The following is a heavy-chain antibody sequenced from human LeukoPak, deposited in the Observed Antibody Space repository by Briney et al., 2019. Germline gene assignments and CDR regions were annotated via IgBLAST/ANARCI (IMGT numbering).Heavy chain of an antibody. J-gene: IGHJ4*02. V-gene: IGHV1-69*05. CDR3: ARDHCSGGSCYKR. Sequence: SVKVSCKASGGTFSSYAISWVRQAPVQGLGWMGGIIPIFGTANYAQKFQGRVTMTTDESTSTAYMELSSLRSEDTAVYYCARDHCSGGSCYKRWGQGTLVTVSS. D-gene: IGHD2-15*01. CDR1: GGTFSSYA. CDR2: IIPIFGTA.